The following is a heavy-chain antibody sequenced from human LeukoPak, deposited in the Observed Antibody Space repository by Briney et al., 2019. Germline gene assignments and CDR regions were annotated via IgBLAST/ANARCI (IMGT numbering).Heavy chain of an antibody. CDR2: INSDGSRT. CDR1: GFTFSSYW. CDR3: ARESSVVGRNIDY. D-gene: IGHD1-26*01. Sequence: PGGSLRLSCAASGFTFSSYWMHWVRQAPGKGLVWVSRINSDGSRTNQADSVKGRFTISRDNAKNSLYLQMNSLRAEDTAVYYCARESSVVGRNIDYWGQGTLVTVSS. V-gene: IGHV3-74*01. J-gene: IGHJ4*02.